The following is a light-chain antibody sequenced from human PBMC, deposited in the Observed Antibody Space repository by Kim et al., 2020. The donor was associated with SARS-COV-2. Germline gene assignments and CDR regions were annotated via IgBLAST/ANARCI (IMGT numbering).Light chain of an antibody. Sequence: AFVGDRVTITCRASQSINSWLAWYQQKPGKAPKLLIYKASALESGVPSRFSGSGSGTEFTLTISSLQPDDFATYYCQQYHSYPLTFGPGTKVDI. CDR1: QSINSW. J-gene: IGKJ3*01. CDR3: QQYHSYPLT. CDR2: KAS. V-gene: IGKV1-5*03.